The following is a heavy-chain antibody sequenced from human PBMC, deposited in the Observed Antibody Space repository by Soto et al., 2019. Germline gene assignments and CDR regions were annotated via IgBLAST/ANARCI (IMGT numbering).Heavy chain of an antibody. Sequence: EVQLVESGGDLVQPGGSLRLSCEASGVTFTNYWMTWVRQVAGKGLEWVAIIRQDGSETKYVASVKGRFTISRDNTKSTSSLQMTSLTDGDTAMYYCLTTTRDRPFDHWGQGPLVTVAS. CDR2: IRQDGSET. J-gene: IGHJ4*02. D-gene: IGHD1-1*01. CDR3: LTTTRDRPFDH. CDR1: GVTFTNYW. V-gene: IGHV3-7*03.